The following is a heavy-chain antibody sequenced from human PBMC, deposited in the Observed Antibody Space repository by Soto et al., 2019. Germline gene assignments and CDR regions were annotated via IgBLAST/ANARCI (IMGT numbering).Heavy chain of an antibody. CDR2: ISSSSSTI. CDR3: ARDKDVDSSGWYDDVQDNDI. V-gene: IGHV3-48*02. J-gene: IGHJ3*02. Sequence: GGSLRLSCAASGFTFSSYSMNWVRQAPGKGLEWVSYISSSSSTIYYADSVKGRFTISRDNAKNSLYLQMNSLRDEDTAVYYCARDKDVDSSGWYDDVQDNDIWGQGTMVTVSS. D-gene: IGHD6-19*01. CDR1: GFTFSSYS.